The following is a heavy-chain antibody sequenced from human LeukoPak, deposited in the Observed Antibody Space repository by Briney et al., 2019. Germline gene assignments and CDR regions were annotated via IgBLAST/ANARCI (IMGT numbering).Heavy chain of an antibody. V-gene: IGHV3-21*01. Sequence: PGGSLRLSCAASGFTFSSYSMTWVRQAPGKGLEWVSSISSSSSYIYYADSVKGRFTISTDNAKNSLYLQMNSLRAEDTAVYYCAREGGAGFDYWGQGTLVTVSS. CDR1: GFTFSSYS. J-gene: IGHJ4*02. CDR3: AREGGAGFDY. CDR2: ISSSSSYI. D-gene: IGHD3-16*01.